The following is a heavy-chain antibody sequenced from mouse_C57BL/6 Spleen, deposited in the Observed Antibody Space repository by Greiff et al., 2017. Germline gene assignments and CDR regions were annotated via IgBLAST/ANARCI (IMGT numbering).Heavy chain of an antibody. V-gene: IGHV14-4*01. Sequence: EVQLQQSGAELVRPGASVKLSCTASGFNIKDDYMHWVKQRPEQGLEWIGWIDPENGDTEYASKFQGKATITADTSSNTAYLQRISLTSEDTAVYYCTTVTTVVGYFDVWGTGTTVTVSS. CDR3: TTVTTVVGYFDV. CDR1: GFNIKDDY. CDR2: IDPENGDT. J-gene: IGHJ1*03. D-gene: IGHD1-1*01.